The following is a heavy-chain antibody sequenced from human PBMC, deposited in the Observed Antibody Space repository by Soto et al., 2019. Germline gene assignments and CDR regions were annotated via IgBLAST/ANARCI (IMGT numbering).Heavy chain of an antibody. V-gene: IGHV1-69*08. J-gene: IGHJ2*01. CDR1: GGTFSSYT. D-gene: IGHD4-17*01. CDR3: ARDDYGSLWYFDL. Sequence: QVQLVQSGAEVKKPGSSVKVSCKASGGTFSSYTISWVRQAPGQGLEGMGRIIPILGIANYAQKFQGIVTITADKSTSTAYMELSSLRSEDTAVYYCARDDYGSLWYFDLWGRGTLVTVSS. CDR2: IIPILGIA.